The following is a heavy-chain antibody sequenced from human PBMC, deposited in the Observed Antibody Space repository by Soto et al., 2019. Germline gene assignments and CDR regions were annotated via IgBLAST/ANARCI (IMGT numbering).Heavy chain of an antibody. D-gene: IGHD2-21*02. V-gene: IGHV4-34*01. CDR2: INHSGTI. CDR1: GGSFSGYY. J-gene: IGHJ6*02. Sequence: SETLSLTCAVYGGSFSGYYWTWVRQPPGKGLEWIGEINHSGTINFNPSLKSRLTISLDTSKKHFSLKLSSVTDADTAAYYCARADRTLVTSYSLDVWGQGTTVTVSS. CDR3: ARADRTLVTSYSLDV.